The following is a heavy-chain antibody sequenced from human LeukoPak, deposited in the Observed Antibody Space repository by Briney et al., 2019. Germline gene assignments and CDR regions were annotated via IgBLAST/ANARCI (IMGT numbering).Heavy chain of an antibody. CDR1: GASISSGDYF. Sequence: PSETLSLTCTVSGASISSGDYFWTWIRQPPGKGLGWIGYIFDSGRTDFNPSLKSRVTISVDRPKNQFSLRLSSVTAADTAVYYCANADRFCSGSCHIPDAFDFWGQGTMVTVSS. J-gene: IGHJ3*01. V-gene: IGHV4-30-2*01. CDR3: ANADRFCSGSCHIPDAFDF. D-gene: IGHD2-15*01. CDR2: IFDSGRT.